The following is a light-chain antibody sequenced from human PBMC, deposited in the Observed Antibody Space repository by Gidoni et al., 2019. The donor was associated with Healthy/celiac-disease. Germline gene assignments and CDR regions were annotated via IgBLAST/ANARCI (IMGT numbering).Light chain of an antibody. V-gene: IGLV1-47*01. CDR3: AAWDDSLSGVV. J-gene: IGLJ2*01. CDR2: RNH. Sequence: QSVLTQPPSASGTPGQRVTISCSGSSSNIGSNHVYWYQQPPGTAPKLLIYRNHPRPSGVPDRFSGSKSGTSASLAISGLRSEDEADYYCAAWDDSLSGVVFGGGTKLTVL. CDR1: SSNIGSNH.